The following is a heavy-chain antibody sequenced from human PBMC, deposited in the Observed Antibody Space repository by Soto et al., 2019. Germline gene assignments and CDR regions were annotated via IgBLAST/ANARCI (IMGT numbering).Heavy chain of an antibody. D-gene: IGHD3-22*01. J-gene: IGHJ4*02. CDR3: ARDHHSYYDTSGYYPYFDF. CDR1: GGSVNTAPYH. Sequence: SETLSLTCTVSGGSVNTAPYHWSWIRQSPRNGLEWIGNIYYTGSTNYNPSFESRVAISLDTSNNQFSLRLTSLTAADTAVYFCARDHHSYYDTSGYYPYFDFWGQGTLVTSPQ. V-gene: IGHV4-61*01. CDR2: IYYTGST.